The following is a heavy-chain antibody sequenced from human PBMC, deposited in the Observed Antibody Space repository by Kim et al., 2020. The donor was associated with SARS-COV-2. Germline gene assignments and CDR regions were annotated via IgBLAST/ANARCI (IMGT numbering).Heavy chain of an antibody. D-gene: IGHD3-22*01. V-gene: IGHV3-30*04. CDR1: GFTFSSYA. Sequence: GGSLRLSCAASGFTFSSYAMHWVRQAPGKGLEWVAVISYDGSNKYYADSVKGRFTISRDNSKNTLYLQMNSLRAEDTAVYYCARDLDYYDSSGDSDAFD. CDR2: ISYDGSNK. CDR3: ARDLDYYDSSGDSDAFD. J-gene: IGHJ3*02.